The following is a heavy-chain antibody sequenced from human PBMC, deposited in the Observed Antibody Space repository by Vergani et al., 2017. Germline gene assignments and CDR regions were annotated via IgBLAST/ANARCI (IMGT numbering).Heavy chain of an antibody. CDR1: EFIFSDHY. V-gene: IGHV3-72*01. CDR2: IRNKANDYTT. D-gene: IGHD3-10*01. J-gene: IGHJ3*02. Sequence: DVQIVESGGGLVQPGGSLRLSCTGSEFIFSDHYMDWVRQAPGKGLEWVGRIRNKANDYTTQYAASVKGRFTISRDDSKSYLYLQMNSLQTEDTALYYCVRDQVTMLRGSDALDIWGQGTMVTVSS. CDR3: VRDQVTMLRGSDALDI.